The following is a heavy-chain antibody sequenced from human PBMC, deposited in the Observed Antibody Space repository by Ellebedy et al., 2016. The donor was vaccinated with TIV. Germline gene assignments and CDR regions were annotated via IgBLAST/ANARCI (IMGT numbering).Heavy chain of an antibody. D-gene: IGHD3-10*01. CDR3: ARDLWFGDPPSNCFDP. V-gene: IGHV4-59*01. Sequence: MPSETLSLTCTVPGASISSYYWTWILQPPGGGLEWHGYIYFSGSAKYNPSLQIRDTISVDTPKNQFSLKLSSVTAADTAVYYCARDLWFGDPPSNCFDPWGQGTLVTVSS. CDR1: GASISSYY. J-gene: IGHJ5*02. CDR2: IYFSGSA.